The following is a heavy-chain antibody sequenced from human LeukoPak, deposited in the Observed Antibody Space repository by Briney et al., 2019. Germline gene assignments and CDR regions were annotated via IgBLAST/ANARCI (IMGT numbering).Heavy chain of an antibody. CDR1: GGSISTYY. CDR2: IYYTGST. D-gene: IGHD5-18*01. Sequence: PSETLSLTCTVSGGSISTYYWTWIRQPPGKGLEWIGYIYYTGSTNYNPSLKSRVTISLDTSKNQFSLKLTSVTAADTAVYYCARDGYNYGLDRFDCWGQGTLVTFSS. CDR3: ARDGYNYGLDRFDC. V-gene: IGHV4-59*12. J-gene: IGHJ4*02.